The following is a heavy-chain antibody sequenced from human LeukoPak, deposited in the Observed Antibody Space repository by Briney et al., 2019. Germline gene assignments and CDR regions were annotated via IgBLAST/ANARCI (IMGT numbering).Heavy chain of an antibody. CDR3: AKVLLYYDSSGSTKNYY. D-gene: IGHD3-22*01. J-gene: IGHJ4*02. Sequence: PGGSLRLSCAASGFTFSSYAMSWVRQAPGEGLEWVSAISGSGGSTYYADSVKGRFTISRDNSKNTLYLQMNSLRAEDTAVYYCAKVLLYYDSSGSTKNYYWGQGTLVTVSS. V-gene: IGHV3-23*01. CDR1: GFTFSSYA. CDR2: ISGSGGST.